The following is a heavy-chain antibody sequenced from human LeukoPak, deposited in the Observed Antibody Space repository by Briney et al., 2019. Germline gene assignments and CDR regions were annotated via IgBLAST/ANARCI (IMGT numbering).Heavy chain of an antibody. J-gene: IGHJ4*02. CDR1: GYTFTSYG. D-gene: IGHD5-18*01. CDR3: ARGRKYTSGYRVTELGSGYSDY. V-gene: IGHV1-18*01. CDR2: ISAYNGNT. Sequence: ASVKVSCKASGYTFTSYGISWVRQAPGQGLEWMGLISAYNGNTNYAQKLQGRVTMTTDTSTSTAYMELRSLRSDDTAVYYCARGRKYTSGYRVTELGSGYSDYWGQGTLGTVSS.